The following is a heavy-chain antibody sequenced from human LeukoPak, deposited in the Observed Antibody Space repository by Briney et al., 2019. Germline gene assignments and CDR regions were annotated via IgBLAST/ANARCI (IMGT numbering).Heavy chain of an antibody. CDR1: GFTFSSYS. V-gene: IGHV3-48*04. CDR2: ISSSSSTI. CDR3: ARDADDFYGDYGGY. J-gene: IGHJ4*02. D-gene: IGHD4-17*01. Sequence: PGGSLRLSCAASGFTFSSYSMNWVRQAPGKGLEWVSYISSSSSTIYYADSVKGRFTISRDNAKNSLYLQMNSLRAEDTAVYYCARDADDFYGDYGGYWGQGTLVTVSS.